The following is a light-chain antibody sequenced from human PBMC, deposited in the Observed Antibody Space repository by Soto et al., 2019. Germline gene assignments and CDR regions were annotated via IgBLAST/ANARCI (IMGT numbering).Light chain of an antibody. CDR2: GAS. CDR1: QSVSSN. Sequence: IVLTQSPANIAMSPWETTNRSSRASQSVSSNLAWHQQRPGQAPRLLIYGASTRATGVPARFSGGGSGTEFTLTITSLQSEDFAVYWCQQYNNWPLTFGPGTRLEIK. V-gene: IGKV3D-15*01. CDR3: QQYNNWPLT. J-gene: IGKJ5*01.